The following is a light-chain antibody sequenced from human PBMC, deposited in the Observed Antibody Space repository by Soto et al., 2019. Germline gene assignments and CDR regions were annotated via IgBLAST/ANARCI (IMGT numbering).Light chain of an antibody. CDR1: SSNIGSNT. V-gene: IGLV1-44*01. J-gene: IGLJ1*01. CDR3: AAWDVSLNGYV. Sequence: QSVLTQPPSASETPGERVTISCSGSSSNIGSNTVNWYQQLPGTAPKLLIYNDNQRPSGVPDRFSGSKSGTSASLAISGLQSGDEADYACAAWDVSLNGYVFGTGTKVTVL. CDR2: NDN.